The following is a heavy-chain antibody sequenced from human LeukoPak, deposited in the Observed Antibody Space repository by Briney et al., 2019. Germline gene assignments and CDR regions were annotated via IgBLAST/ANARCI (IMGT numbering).Heavy chain of an antibody. V-gene: IGHV3-64*02. CDR3: ARVGSWDAFDI. D-gene: IGHD1-26*01. Sequence: GGSLRLSCAASGFTFSSYAMHWVRQAPGKGPEYVSAISSNGGSTYYADSVKGRFTISRDNSKNTLYLQMGRLRAEDMAVYYCARVGSWDAFDIWGQGTMVTVSS. CDR2: ISSNGGST. J-gene: IGHJ3*02. CDR1: GFTFSSYA.